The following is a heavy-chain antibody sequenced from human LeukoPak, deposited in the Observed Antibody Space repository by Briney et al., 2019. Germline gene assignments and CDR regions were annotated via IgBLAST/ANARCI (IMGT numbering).Heavy chain of an antibody. J-gene: IGHJ3*01. CDR2: ITGGGERT. Sequence: GGSLRLSCAASGFTFSAYAMNWVCQASRKRLEWVSHITGGGERTYFADSVKGRFTMSRDNSKNTLYLQMSSLRAEDTAVYYCAKDFVARNGVYDAFDVWGQGTMVSVS. D-gene: IGHD5-24*01. CDR3: AKDFVARNGVYDAFDV. CDR1: GFTFSAYA. V-gene: IGHV3-23*01.